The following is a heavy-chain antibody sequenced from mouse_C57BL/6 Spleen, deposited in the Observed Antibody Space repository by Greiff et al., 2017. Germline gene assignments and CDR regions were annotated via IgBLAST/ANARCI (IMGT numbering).Heavy chain of an antibody. J-gene: IGHJ4*01. CDR1: GFSLTSYG. V-gene: IGHV2-2*01. Sequence: VKLMEPGPGLVQPSQSLSITCTVSGFSLTSYGVHWVRQSPGKGLEWLGVIWSGGSTDYNAAFISRLSISKDNSKSQVFFKMNSLQADDTALYYCARLYDYDDAYWGQGTSVTVSS. D-gene: IGHD2-4*01. CDR2: IWSGGST. CDR3: ARLYDYDDAY.